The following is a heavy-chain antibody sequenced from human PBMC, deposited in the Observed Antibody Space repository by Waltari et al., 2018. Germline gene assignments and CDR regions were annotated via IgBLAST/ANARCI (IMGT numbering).Heavy chain of an antibody. V-gene: IGHV3-23*01. Sequence: EVQVLESGGGLIQPGGSLRLSCTASGFTFSSDAMTWVRQAPGVGLGVVSSISGSGDSTYYADSVRGRFTISGDSSRNTVWLQMSSLRVEDTAVYFCAKVLNNWPDVFDVWGQGTLVTVSS. CDR2: ISGSGDST. J-gene: IGHJ4*02. D-gene: IGHD3-3*01. CDR1: GFTFSSDA. CDR3: AKVLNNWPDVFDV.